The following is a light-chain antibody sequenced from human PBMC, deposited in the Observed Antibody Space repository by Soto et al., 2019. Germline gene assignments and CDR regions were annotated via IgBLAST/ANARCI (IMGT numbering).Light chain of an antibody. CDR1: QSVSSN. CDR2: GAS. CDR3: QQYDKWPRT. J-gene: IGKJ5*01. V-gene: IGKV3-15*01. Sequence: EIVMTQSPATLSVSPGERATLSCMASQSVSSNLAWYQQKPGQAPSLLIYGASTRATGTPARFSGSGSGTEFTLTISNLQSEDFAVYHCQQYDKWPRTFGPGTRLEIK.